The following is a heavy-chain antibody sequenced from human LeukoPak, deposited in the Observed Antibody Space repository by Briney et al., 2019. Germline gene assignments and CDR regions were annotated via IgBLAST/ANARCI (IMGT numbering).Heavy chain of an antibody. CDR1: GGSISSYY. Sequence: SETLSLTCTVSGGSISSYYWSWIRQPPGKGLEWIGYIYYSGSTNYDPSLKSRVTISVDTSKNQSSLKLSSVTAADTAVYYCARETEQWLVAFDIWGQGTMVTVSS. CDR3: ARETEQWLVAFDI. D-gene: IGHD6-19*01. J-gene: IGHJ3*02. CDR2: IYYSGST. V-gene: IGHV4-59*01.